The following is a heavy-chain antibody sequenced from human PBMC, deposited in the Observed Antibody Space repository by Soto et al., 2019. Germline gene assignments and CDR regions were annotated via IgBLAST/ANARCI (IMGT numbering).Heavy chain of an antibody. V-gene: IGHV4-39*01. J-gene: IGHJ4*02. CDR2: IYYSGST. CDR3: ARLGWYSSGWFYFDY. Sequence: SETLSLTCTVSGGSISSSSYYWGWIRQPPGKGLEWIGSIYYSGSTYYNPSLKSRVTISVDTSKNQFSLKLSSVTAADTAVYYCARLGWYSSGWFYFDYWGQGTLVTVSS. D-gene: IGHD6-19*01. CDR1: GGSISSSSYY.